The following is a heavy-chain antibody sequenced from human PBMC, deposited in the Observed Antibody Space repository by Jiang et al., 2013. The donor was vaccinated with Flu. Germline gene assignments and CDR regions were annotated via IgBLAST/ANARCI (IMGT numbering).Heavy chain of an antibody. CDR2: ISGSGGST. CDR1: GFTFSSYA. Sequence: VQLVESGGGLVQPGGSLRLSCAASGFTFSSYAMSWVRQAPGKGLEWVSAISGSGGSTYYADSVKGRFTISRDNSKNTLYLQMNSLRAEDTAVYYCAKDRRLVVTAIQYYFDYWGQGTLVTVSS. V-gene: IGHV3-23*04. J-gene: IGHJ4*02. D-gene: IGHD2-21*02. CDR3: AKDRRLVVTAIQYYFDY.